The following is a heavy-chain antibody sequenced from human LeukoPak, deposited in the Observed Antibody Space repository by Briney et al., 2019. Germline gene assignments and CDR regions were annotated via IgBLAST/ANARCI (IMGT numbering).Heavy chain of an antibody. D-gene: IGHD3-10*01. CDR3: ARDLYFYGSGNSVPGCPDF. Sequence: PGGSLRLSCAASGFTFSGYEMNWLRQAPGKGLEWTSYICGRGKTIYYADSVKGRFTISRDDAKNFLYLQMNSLRDEDAAVYYCARDLYFYGSGNSVPGCPDFWGQGTLVTVSS. CDR1: GFTFSGYE. CDR2: ICGRGKTI. J-gene: IGHJ4*02. V-gene: IGHV3-48*03.